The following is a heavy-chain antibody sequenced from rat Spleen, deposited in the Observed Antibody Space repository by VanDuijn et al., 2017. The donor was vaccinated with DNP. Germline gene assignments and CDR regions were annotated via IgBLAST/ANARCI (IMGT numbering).Heavy chain of an antibody. J-gene: IGHJ3*01. D-gene: IGHD1-12*02. V-gene: IGHV2-1*01. CDR1: GFSLTSNS. CDR3: IRDGGGNWFAH. CDR2: IWSDGNT. Sequence: QVQLKESGPGLVQPSQTLSLTCAVSGFSLTSNSVHWVRQPPGKGLEWVGAIWSDGNTDYNSALKSRLSISRDTSNNQVFLKMNSLQTDDAGTYYCIRDGGGNWFAHWGQGTLVTVSS.